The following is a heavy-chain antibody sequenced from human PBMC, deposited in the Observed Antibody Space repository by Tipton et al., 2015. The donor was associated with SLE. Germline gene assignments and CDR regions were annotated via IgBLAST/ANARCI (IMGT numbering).Heavy chain of an antibody. CDR1: GFTFSSYW. CDR2: IKQDGTEK. Sequence: GSLRLSCAASGFTFSSYWMRWVRQAPGKGLEWVANIKQDGTEKYYVDSVKGRFTISRDNAKNSLYLQMNSLRAEDTAVYYCARDRAGQWLIPGLDYWGQGTLVTASS. V-gene: IGHV3-7*03. J-gene: IGHJ4*02. D-gene: IGHD6-19*01. CDR3: ARDRAGQWLIPGLDY.